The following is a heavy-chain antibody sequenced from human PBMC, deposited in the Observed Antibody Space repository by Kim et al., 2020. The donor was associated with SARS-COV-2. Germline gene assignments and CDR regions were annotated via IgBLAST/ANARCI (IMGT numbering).Heavy chain of an antibody. CDR1: GGSFSGYY. J-gene: IGHJ4*02. CDR2: INHSGST. CDR3: ARGAGGTYYYGSGSYYIDY. D-gene: IGHD3-10*01. V-gene: IGHV4-34*01. Sequence: SETLSLTCAVYGGSFSGYYWSWIRQPPGKGLEWIGEINHSGSTNYNPSLKSRVTISVDTSKNQFSLKLSSVTAADTAVYYCARGAGGTYYYGSGSYYIDYWGQGSLVTVSS.